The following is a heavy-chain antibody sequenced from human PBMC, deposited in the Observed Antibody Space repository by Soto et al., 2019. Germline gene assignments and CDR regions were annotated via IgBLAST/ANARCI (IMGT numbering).Heavy chain of an antibody. D-gene: IGHD2-2*01. CDR2: IYYSGST. CDR3: ARLYRSSTSCYLSRINRLNWFDP. V-gene: IGHV4-59*01. CDR1: GGSISSYY. Sequence: SETLSLTCTVSGGSISSYYWSWIRQPPGKGLEWIGYIYYSGSTNYNPSLKSRVTISVDTSKNQFSLKLSSVTAADTAVYYCARLYRSSTSCYLSRINRLNWFDPWGQGTLVTVSS. J-gene: IGHJ5*02.